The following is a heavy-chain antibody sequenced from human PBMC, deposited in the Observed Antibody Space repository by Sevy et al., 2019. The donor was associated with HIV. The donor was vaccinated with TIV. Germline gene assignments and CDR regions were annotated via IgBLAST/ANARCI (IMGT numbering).Heavy chain of an antibody. CDR2: IYTSGST. V-gene: IGHV4-4*07. CDR1: GGSISSYY. D-gene: IGHD3-22*01. Sequence: SETLSLTCTVSGGSISSYYWSWIRQPAGKGLEWIGRIYTSGSTNYNPSLKSRVTMSVDTSKNQFSLKLSSVTAADTAVYYCAREKDGYDSSGYYIRLFDYWGQGTLVTVSS. CDR3: AREKDGYDSSGYYIRLFDY. J-gene: IGHJ4*02.